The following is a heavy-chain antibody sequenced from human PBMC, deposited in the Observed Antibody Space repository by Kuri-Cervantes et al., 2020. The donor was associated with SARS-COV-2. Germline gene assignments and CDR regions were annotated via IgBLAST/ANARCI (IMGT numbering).Heavy chain of an antibody. V-gene: IGHV4-61*01. CDR1: GGSISSSSYY. CDR3: ARVRLCFDY. Sequence: ESLKISCTVSGGSISSSSYYWSWIRQPPGKGLEWIGYIYYSGSTNYSPSLKSRVTISVDTSKNQFSLKLSSVTAADTAVYYCARVRLCFDYWGQGTLVTVSS. J-gene: IGHJ4*02. CDR2: IYYSGST. D-gene: IGHD3-16*01.